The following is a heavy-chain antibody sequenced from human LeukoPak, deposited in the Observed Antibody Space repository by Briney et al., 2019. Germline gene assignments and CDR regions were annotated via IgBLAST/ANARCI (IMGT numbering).Heavy chain of an antibody. Sequence: ASVKVSCKASGGTFSSYAISWVRQAPGQGLEWMGGIIPIFGTANYAQKFQGRVTITADESTSTAYMELSSLRSEDTAVYYCAREGTGIAAGDLFDYWGQGTLVTVSS. V-gene: IGHV1-69*13. J-gene: IGHJ4*02. CDR2: IIPIFGTA. CDR3: AREGTGIAAGDLFDY. CDR1: GGTFSSYA. D-gene: IGHD6-13*01.